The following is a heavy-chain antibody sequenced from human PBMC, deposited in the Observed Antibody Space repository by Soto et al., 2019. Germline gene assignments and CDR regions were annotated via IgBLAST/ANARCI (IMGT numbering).Heavy chain of an antibody. V-gene: IGHV4-59*01. CDR2: IYYSGST. Sequence: SEPLSLTCTVSGGSISSYYWSWIRQPPGKGLEWIGYIYYSGSTNYNPSLKSRVTISVDTSKKQFSLKLSSVTAADTAVYYCARTLHPGSYYYGMDVWGQGTTVTVSS. CDR3: ARTLHPGSYYYGMDV. D-gene: IGHD1-26*01. CDR1: GGSISSYY. J-gene: IGHJ6*02.